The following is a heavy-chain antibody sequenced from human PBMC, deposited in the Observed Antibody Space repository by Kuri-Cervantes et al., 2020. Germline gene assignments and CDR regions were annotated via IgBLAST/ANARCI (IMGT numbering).Heavy chain of an antibody. CDR3: AKDRAAAGTYLDY. D-gene: IGHD6-13*01. J-gene: IGHJ4*02. Sequence: GGSLRLSCAASGFTVSSNYMSWVRQAPGKGLEWVSAISGSGGSTYYADSVKGRFTISRDNSKNTLYLQMNSLRAEDTAVYYCAKDRAAAGTYLDYWGQGTLVTVSS. CDR2: ISGSGGST. CDR1: GFTVSSNY. V-gene: IGHV3-23*01.